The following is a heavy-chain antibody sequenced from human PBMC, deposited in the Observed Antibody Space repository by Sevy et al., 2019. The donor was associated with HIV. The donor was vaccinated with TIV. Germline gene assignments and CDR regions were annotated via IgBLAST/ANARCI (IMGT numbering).Heavy chain of an antibody. CDR1: GFTFSNYG. CDR3: AKDRKGGGNAIDI. V-gene: IGHV3-30*18. Sequence: GGSLRLSCAASGFTFSNYGMHWVRQAPGKGLEWVAVISYDGSNKYYADSVKGRFTISRDNSKNTLYLQMNSLRAEDTVVYYCAKDRKGGGNAIDIWGQGTMVTVSS. D-gene: IGHD2-2*01. CDR2: ISYDGSNK. J-gene: IGHJ3*02.